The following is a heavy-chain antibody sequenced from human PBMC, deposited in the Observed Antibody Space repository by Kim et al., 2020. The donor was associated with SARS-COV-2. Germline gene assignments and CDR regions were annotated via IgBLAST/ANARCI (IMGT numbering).Heavy chain of an antibody. D-gene: IGHD3-9*01. Sequence: SGPTLVNPTQTLTLTCTFSGFSLSTSGVGVGWIRQPPGKALEWLALIYWDDDKRYSPSLKSRLTITKDTSKNQVVLTMTNMDPVDTATYYCALNVYDILTGGIFDYWGQGTLVTVSS. V-gene: IGHV2-5*02. CDR1: GFSLSTSGVG. J-gene: IGHJ4*02. CDR2: IYWDDDK. CDR3: ALNVYDILTGGIFDY.